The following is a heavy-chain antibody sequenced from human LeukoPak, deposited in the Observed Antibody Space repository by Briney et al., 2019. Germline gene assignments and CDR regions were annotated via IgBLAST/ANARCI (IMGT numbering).Heavy chain of an antibody. J-gene: IGHJ4*02. Sequence: SETLSLTCTVSGGSISSYYWSWIRQPAGKGLEWIGRIYTSGSTNYNPSLKSRVTMSVDTSKNQFSLKLSSVTAVDTAVYYCARARRAVAASYYFDYWGQGTLVTVSS. CDR2: IYTSGST. D-gene: IGHD6-19*01. V-gene: IGHV4-4*07. CDR1: GGSISSYY. CDR3: ARARRAVAASYYFDY.